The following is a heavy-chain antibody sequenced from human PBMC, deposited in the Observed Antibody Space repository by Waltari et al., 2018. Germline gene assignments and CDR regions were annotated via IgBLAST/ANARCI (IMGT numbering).Heavy chain of an antibody. Sequence: QVQLQQWGAGLLKPSETLSLTCAVYGGSFSGYYWSWIRKPPGKGLEWIGEINHSGSTNYNPSLKSRVTIPVDTSKNQFSLKLSSVTAADTAVYYCARASRQRIVVVVAAATRGGAFDIWGQGTMVTVSS. CDR3: ARASRQRIVVVVAAATRGGAFDI. J-gene: IGHJ3*02. CDR1: GGSFSGYY. V-gene: IGHV4-34*01. CDR2: INHSGST. D-gene: IGHD2-15*01.